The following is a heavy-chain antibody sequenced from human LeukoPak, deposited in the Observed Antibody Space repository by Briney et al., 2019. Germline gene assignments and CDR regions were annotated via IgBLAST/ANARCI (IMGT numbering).Heavy chain of an antibody. CDR3: ARVGGYCSGGSCYSVQDY. Sequence: PSETLSLTCAVSGGSISSSNWWSWVRQPPGKGLEWIGEIYHSGSTNYNPSLKSRVTISVDKSKNQFSLKLSSVTAADTAVYYCARVGGYCSGGSCYSVQDYWGQGTLVIVSS. V-gene: IGHV4-4*02. CDR2: IYHSGST. CDR1: GGSISSSNW. D-gene: IGHD2-15*01. J-gene: IGHJ4*02.